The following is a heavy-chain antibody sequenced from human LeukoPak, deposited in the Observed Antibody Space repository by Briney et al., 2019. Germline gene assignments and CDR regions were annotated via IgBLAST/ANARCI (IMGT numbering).Heavy chain of an antibody. J-gene: IGHJ4*02. V-gene: IGHV3-66*01. CDR2: IYSGGST. D-gene: IGHD4-17*01. CDR1: GFTFSSYV. CDR3: ARDPLDYGDPTVY. Sequence: PGGSLRLSCAASGFTFSSYVMRWVRQAPGKGLEWVSVIYSGGSTYYADSVKGRFTISRDNSKNTLYLQMNSLRAEDTAVYYCARDPLDYGDPTVYWGQGTLVTVSS.